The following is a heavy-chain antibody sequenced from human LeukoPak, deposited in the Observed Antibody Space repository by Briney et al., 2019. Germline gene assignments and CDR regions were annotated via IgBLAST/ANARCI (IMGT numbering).Heavy chain of an antibody. D-gene: IGHD6-13*01. CDR3: ARTSPYSSSCWDY. J-gene: IGHJ4*02. CDR2: VYYSGST. CDR1: GGSISSGSYY. Sequence: SQTLSLTCTVSGGSISSGSYYWSWIRQPAGKGLEWIGYVYYSGSTNYNPSLKSRVTISVDTSKSQFSLKLSSVTAADTAVYYCARTSPYSSSCWDYWGQGTLVTVSS. V-gene: IGHV4-61*10.